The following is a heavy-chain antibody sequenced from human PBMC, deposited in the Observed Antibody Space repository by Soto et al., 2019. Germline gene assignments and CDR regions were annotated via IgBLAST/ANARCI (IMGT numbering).Heavy chain of an antibody. CDR2: IDPSDSYT. J-gene: IGHJ6*02. D-gene: IGHD2-15*01. CDR1: GYSFTSYW. Sequence: PGESLKISCKGSGYSFTSYWISWVRQMPGKGLEWMGRIDPSDSYTNYSPSFQGHVTISADKSISTAYLQWSSLKASDTAMYYCARHGTGPCSGGSCQDAPNYYYYYVMDVCGQGTSVTGSS. V-gene: IGHV5-10-1*01. CDR3: ARHGTGPCSGGSCQDAPNYYYYYVMDV.